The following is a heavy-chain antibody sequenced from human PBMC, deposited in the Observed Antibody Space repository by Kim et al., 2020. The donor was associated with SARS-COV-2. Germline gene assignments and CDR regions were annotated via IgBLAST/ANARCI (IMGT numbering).Heavy chain of an antibody. CDR2: IWYDGSNK. Sequence: GGSLRLSCAASGLTFSSYGMHWVRQAPGKGLEWVAVIWYDGSNKYYADSVKGRFTISRDNSKNTLYLQMNSLRAEDTAVYYCARVFSARPGGDSGDYDDAFDIWGQGTMVTVSS. CDR1: GLTFSSYG. CDR3: ARVFSARPGGDSGDYDDAFDI. V-gene: IGHV3-33*01. D-gene: IGHD4-17*01. J-gene: IGHJ3*02.